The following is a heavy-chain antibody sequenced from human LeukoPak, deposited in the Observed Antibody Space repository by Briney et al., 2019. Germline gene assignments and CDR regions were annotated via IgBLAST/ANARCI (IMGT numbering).Heavy chain of an antibody. CDR1: GGSLSSGGYS. D-gene: IGHD2-2*01. V-gene: IGHV4-30-2*01. CDR3: ARVVPAAITNWFDP. Sequence: SETLSLTCAVSGGSLSSGGYSWSWIRQPPGKGLEWIGYIYHSGSTYYNPSLESRVTISVDRSKNQFSLKLSSVTAADTAVYYCARVVPAAITNWFDPWGQGTLVTVSS. J-gene: IGHJ5*02. CDR2: IYHSGST.